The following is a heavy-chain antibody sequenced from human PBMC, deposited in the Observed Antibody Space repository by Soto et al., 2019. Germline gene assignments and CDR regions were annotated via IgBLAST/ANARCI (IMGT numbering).Heavy chain of an antibody. CDR2: IYHSGST. Sequence: SETLSLTCAVSGGSISSGGYSWSWIRQPPGKGLEWIGYIYHSGSTYYNPSLKIRVTISVDRSKNQFSLKLSSVTAADTAVYYCARGLKYYFDYWGQGTLVTVSS. V-gene: IGHV4-30-2*01. CDR3: ARGLKYYFDY. J-gene: IGHJ4*02. CDR1: GGSISSGGYS.